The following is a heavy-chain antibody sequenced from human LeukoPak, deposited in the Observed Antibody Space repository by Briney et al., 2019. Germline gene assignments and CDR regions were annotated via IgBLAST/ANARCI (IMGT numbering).Heavy chain of an antibody. CDR1: GFSLSTSGMR. Sequence: SGPTLVNPXQTLILTCTFSGFSLSTSGMRVSWIRQPPGKALEWLAGIDWDDDKFYSTSLKTRLTISKDTSKNQVVLTMTNMDPVDTATYYCARIRVGDDAFDIWGQGTMVTVSS. CDR2: IDWDDDK. V-gene: IGHV2-70*04. CDR3: ARIRVGDDAFDI. D-gene: IGHD5/OR15-5a*01. J-gene: IGHJ3*02.